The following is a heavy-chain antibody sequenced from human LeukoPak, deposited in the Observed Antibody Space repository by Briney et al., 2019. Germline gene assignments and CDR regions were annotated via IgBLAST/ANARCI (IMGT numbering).Heavy chain of an antibody. D-gene: IGHD6-19*01. V-gene: IGHV4-59*08. CDR3: ARASVAGTGNWFDP. J-gene: IGHJ5*02. CDR2: IYYSGST. Sequence: PSETLSLTCTVSGGSISSYYWSWIRQPPGKGLEWIGYIYYSGSTNYNPSLKSRVTISVDTSKNQFSLKLSSVTAADTAVYYCARASVAGTGNWFDPWGQGTLVTVSS. CDR1: GGSISSYY.